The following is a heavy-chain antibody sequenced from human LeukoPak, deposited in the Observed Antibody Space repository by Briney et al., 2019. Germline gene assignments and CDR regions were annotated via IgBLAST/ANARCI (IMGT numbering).Heavy chain of an antibody. V-gene: IGHV3-23*01. D-gene: IGHD1-26*01. J-gene: IGHJ4*02. CDR2: ISASAGST. Sequence: GGSLRLSCAASGFTFSNYAMSWVRQAPGKGLEWVSVISASAGSTYYADSVKGRFTISRDNSKNTLYLQMNSLRAEDTAVYYCAKVGLSYSTALYFDYWGQGTLVTVSS. CDR3: AKVGLSYSTALYFDY. CDR1: GFTFSNYA.